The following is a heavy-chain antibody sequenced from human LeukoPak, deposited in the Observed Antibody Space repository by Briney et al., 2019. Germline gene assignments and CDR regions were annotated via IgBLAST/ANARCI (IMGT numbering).Heavy chain of an antibody. J-gene: IGHJ3*02. V-gene: IGHV5-51*01. CDR2: IYPGDSDT. D-gene: IGHD1-26*01. CDR3: ARPSVSYYLGRDAFDI. CDR1: GYSFTSYW. Sequence: GESLKISCKGSGYSFTSYWIGWVRQMPGKGLEWMGIIYPGDSDTRYSPSFQGQVTISADKSISTAYLQWSSLKASDTAMYYCARPSVSYYLGRDAFDIWGQGTMVTVSS.